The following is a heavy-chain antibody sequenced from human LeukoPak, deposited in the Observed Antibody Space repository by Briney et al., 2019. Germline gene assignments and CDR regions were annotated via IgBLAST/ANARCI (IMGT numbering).Heavy chain of an antibody. D-gene: IGHD3-10*01. J-gene: IGHJ6*02. Sequence: GGSLRLSCAASGFTLSSYSMNWVRQAPGKGLEWVSYISSSSTVTPYADSVKGRFTVSRDNVKNSPYLQMNSLRAEDTAVYYCARDMLLWFGELFPSHGMDVWGQGTTVTVSS. CDR3: ARDMLLWFGELFPSHGMDV. CDR2: ISSSSTVT. V-gene: IGHV3-48*01. CDR1: GFTLSSYS.